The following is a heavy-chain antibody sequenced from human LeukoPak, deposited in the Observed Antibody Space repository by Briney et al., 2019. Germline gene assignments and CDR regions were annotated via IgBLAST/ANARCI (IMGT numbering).Heavy chain of an antibody. CDR3: ANHLACGSTSCPPFDY. J-gene: IGHJ4*02. CDR2: IRYDGSNK. CDR1: GFTFSSYG. Sequence: GGSLRLSCAASGFTFSSYGMHWVRQAPGKGLEWVAFIRYDGSNKYYADSVKGRFTISRDNAKNSLYLQMNSLRAEDTAVYYCANHLACGSTSCPPFDYWGQGTLVTVSS. V-gene: IGHV3-30*02. D-gene: IGHD2-2*01.